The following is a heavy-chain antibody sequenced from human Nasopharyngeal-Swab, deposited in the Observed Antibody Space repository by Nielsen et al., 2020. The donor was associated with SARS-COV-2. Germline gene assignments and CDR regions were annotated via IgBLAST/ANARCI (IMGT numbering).Heavy chain of an antibody. D-gene: IGHD5-18*01. CDR3: ARDIGYSLLYGMDV. Sequence: GESLKISCAASVFTVSSNYMSWVRQAPGKGLEWVSVIYSGGSTYYADSVKGRFTISRHNSKNTLYLQMNSLRAEDTAVYYCARDIGYSLLYGMDVWGQGTTVTVSS. V-gene: IGHV3-53*04. J-gene: IGHJ6*02. CDR1: VFTVSSNY. CDR2: IYSGGST.